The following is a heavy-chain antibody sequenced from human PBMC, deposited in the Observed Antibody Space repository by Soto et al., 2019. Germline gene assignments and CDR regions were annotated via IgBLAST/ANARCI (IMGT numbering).Heavy chain of an antibody. CDR2: IYYSGST. J-gene: IGHJ4*02. CDR3: ARVGHSSSWYIDY. D-gene: IGHD6-13*01. V-gene: IGHV4-59*01. CDR1: GGSISSYY. Sequence: TSETLSLTCTVSGGSISSYYWSWMRQPPGKGLEWIGYIYYSGSTNYNPSLKSRVTISVDTPKNQFSLKLSSVTAADTAVYYCARVGHSSSWYIDYWGQGTLVTVSS.